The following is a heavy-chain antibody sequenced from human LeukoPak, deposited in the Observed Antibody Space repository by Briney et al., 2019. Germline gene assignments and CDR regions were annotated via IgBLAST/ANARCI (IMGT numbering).Heavy chain of an antibody. CDR3: ARENGGSYFYMDV. J-gene: IGHJ6*03. CDR2: ITTDGSST. D-gene: IGHD1-1*01. CDR1: GFTSSSYW. V-gene: IGHV3-74*01. Sequence: GGSLRLSCAASGFTSSSYWMHWVRQAPGKGLVWVSRITTDGSSTTYADSVRGRFTISRDNAKDTLYLQMNSLRAEDTAVYYCARENGGSYFYMDVWGKGTTVTVSS.